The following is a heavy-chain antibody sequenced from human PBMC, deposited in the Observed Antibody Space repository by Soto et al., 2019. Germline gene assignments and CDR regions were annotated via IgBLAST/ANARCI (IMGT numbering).Heavy chain of an antibody. J-gene: IGHJ5*02. CDR2: IYYSGST. D-gene: IGHD1-1*01. CDR1: GGSISSSSYY. V-gene: IGHV4-39*01. CDR3: ARHERSGPTNNWFDP. Sequence: SETLSLTCPVSGGSISSSSYYWGWIRQPPGKGPEWIGSIYYSGSTYYNPSLKSRVTISVDTSKSQFSLKLSSVTAADTAVYYCARHERSGPTNNWFDPWGQGTLVTSPQ.